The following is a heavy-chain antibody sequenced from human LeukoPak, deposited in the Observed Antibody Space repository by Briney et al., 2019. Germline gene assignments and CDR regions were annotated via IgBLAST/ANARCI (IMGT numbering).Heavy chain of an antibody. CDR1: GFTVSSNY. CDR2: IYSGGST. J-gene: IGHJ6*02. D-gene: IGHD3-22*01. CDR3: AKATDYYDSSGYYFDYYYYGMDV. Sequence: GGSLRLSCAASGFTVSSNYMSWVRQAPGKGLEWVSVIYSGGSTYYADSVKGRFTISRDNSKNTLYLQMNSLRAEDTAVYYCAKATDYYDSSGYYFDYYYYGMDVWGQGTTVTVSS. V-gene: IGHV3-53*01.